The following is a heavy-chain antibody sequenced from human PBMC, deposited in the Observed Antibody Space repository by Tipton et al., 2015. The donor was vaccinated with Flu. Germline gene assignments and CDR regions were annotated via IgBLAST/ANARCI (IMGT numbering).Heavy chain of an antibody. CDR2: INPNSGGT. Sequence: QLVQSGAEVKKPGASVKVSCKASGYTFTGYYMHWVRQAPGQGLEWMGWINPNSGGTNYAQKFQGRVTMTRDTSISTAYMELSRLRSDDTAVYYCARFQYCSSTSCRGDAFDIWGQGTMVTVSS. J-gene: IGHJ3*02. CDR3: ARFQYCSSTSCRGDAFDI. V-gene: IGHV1-2*02. CDR1: GYTFTGYY. D-gene: IGHD2-2*01.